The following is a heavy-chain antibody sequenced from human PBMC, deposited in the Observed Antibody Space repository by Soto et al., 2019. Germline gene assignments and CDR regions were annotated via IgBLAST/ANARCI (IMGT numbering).Heavy chain of an antibody. Sequence: SETLSLTCVVSGGSISSSNWWSWVRQPPGKGLEWIGEIYHSGRTNYNPSLKSRVTISLDKSKNQFSLKLSSVTAADTAVYYCARLRTYDLMTAPDYWGQGALVTVSS. V-gene: IGHV4-4*02. CDR3: ARLRTYDLMTAPDY. CDR2: IYHSGRT. D-gene: IGHD3-9*01. CDR1: GGSISSSNW. J-gene: IGHJ4*02.